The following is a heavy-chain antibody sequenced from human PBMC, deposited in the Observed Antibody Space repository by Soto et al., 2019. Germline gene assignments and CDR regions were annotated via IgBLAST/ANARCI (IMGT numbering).Heavy chain of an antibody. V-gene: IGHV1-18*01. J-gene: IGHJ4*02. Sequence: QVQLVQSGAEVKKPGASVKVSCKASGYTFTSYGISWVRQAPGQGLEWMGWISAYNGNTNYAQKLQGRVTMTTDTSPRTAYMELRSLRSDDTAVYYCARVPDIVVVVAAILFDYWGQRTLVTVSS. CDR3: ARVPDIVVVVAAILFDY. CDR2: ISAYNGNT. D-gene: IGHD2-15*01. CDR1: GYTFTSYG.